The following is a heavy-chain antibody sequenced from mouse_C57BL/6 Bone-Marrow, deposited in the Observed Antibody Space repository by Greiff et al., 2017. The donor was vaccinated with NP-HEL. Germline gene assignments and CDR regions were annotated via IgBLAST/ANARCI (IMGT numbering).Heavy chain of an antibody. Sequence: VQLQQSGPELVKPGASVKISCKASGYTFTDYYMNWVKQSHGKSLEWIGDINPNNGGTSYNQKFKGKATLTVDKSSSTAYMELRSLTSEDSAVYYCARRSYDYDVWGQGTTLTVSS. V-gene: IGHV1-26*01. CDR2: INPNNGGT. D-gene: IGHD2-4*01. J-gene: IGHJ2*01. CDR1: GYTFTDYY. CDR3: ARRSYDYDV.